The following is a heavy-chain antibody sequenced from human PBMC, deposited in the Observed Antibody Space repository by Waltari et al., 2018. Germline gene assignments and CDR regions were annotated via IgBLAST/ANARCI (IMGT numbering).Heavy chain of an antibody. J-gene: IGHJ4*02. CDR3: ARSLRHYNFWRASHPGKEVYFDF. D-gene: IGHD3-3*01. V-gene: IGHV4-34*01. CDR1: GGSFSGYY. Sequence: QVQLQQWGARVLKPSETLSLTCTINGGSFSGYYWSWIRQSPGKGLQWIAAITHSGRTNYNPSLQSLVTVSVETSNNQFSLNLNSVTAADAAVEDCARSLRHYNFWRASHPGKEVYFDFWGQGTLVTVSS. CDR2: ITHSGRT.